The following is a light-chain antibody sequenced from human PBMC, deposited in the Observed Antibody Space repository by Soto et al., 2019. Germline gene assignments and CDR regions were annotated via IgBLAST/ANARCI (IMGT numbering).Light chain of an antibody. J-gene: IGKJ2*01. CDR1: QSVSSSY. V-gene: IGKV3D-20*02. CDR2: GAS. CDR3: QHRDNWSYI. Sequence: EIVLTQSPGTLSLSPGERATFSCRASQSVSSSYIAWYQQKRGQAPRRLIYGASIRATGIPDRFSGSGSGTDFTLTISRLEPEDFAVYYCQHRDNWSYIFGQGTKVDIK.